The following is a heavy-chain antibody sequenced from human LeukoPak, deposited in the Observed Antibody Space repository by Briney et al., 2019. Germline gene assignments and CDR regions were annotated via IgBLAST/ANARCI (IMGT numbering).Heavy chain of an antibody. J-gene: IGHJ5*02. CDR1: VGSISGYS. D-gene: IGHD3-10*01. Sequence: PSETLSLTCTVAVGSISGYSWSWIRQPPGKGLEWIGSIYYSGSTNYNPSLKGGATLSVNTPKNQFPLNLSSLPPADRAGDYSGSTNYNPSLKSRVTISVDTSKNQFSLKLSSVTAADTAVYYCARDWRFYGDYGGLWFDPWGQGTLVTVSS. CDR2: IYYSGST. CDR3: GSTNYNPSLKSRVTISVDTSKNQFSLKLSSVTAADTAVYYCARDWRFYGDYGGLWFDP. V-gene: IGHV4-59*01.